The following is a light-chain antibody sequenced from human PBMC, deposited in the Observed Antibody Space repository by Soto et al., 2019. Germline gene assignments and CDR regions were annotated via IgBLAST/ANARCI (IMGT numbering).Light chain of an antibody. V-gene: IGKV3-15*01. CDR2: GAS. CDR1: QSVSSS. J-gene: IGKJ4*01. CDR3: QQYGGSPPVN. Sequence: EIVMTHSPATLSVSPLERATLSCRASQSVSSSLAWYQQKPGQAPRLLIYGASSRATGIPARFSGSGSGTEFTLTISSLQSEDFAVYYCQQYGGSPPVNFGGGTKVDIK.